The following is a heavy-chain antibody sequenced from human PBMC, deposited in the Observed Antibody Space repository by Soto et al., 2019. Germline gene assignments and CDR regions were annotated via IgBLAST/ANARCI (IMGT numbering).Heavy chain of an antibody. CDR1: GFTFSSYS. Sequence: EVQLVESGGGLVQPGGSLRLSCAASGFTFSSYSMNWVRQAPGKGLEWVSYISSSSSTIYYADSVKGRFTISRDNAKNSLCLQMTSLRDEHTAVYYCARDRKGSGDYWGGFDYWGQGRLVTVSS. J-gene: IGHJ4*02. D-gene: IGHD4-17*01. CDR2: ISSSSSTI. V-gene: IGHV3-48*02. CDR3: ARDRKGSGDYWGGFDY.